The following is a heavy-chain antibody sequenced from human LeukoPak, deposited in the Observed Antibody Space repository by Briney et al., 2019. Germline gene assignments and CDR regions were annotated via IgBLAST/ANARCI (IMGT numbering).Heavy chain of an antibody. Sequence: SETLSLTCTVSGGSITNYNWNWIRQPPGKGLEWIGYISDSGSTHYNPSLQSRVTISVDTSKNQFSLRLSSVTASDTAVYYCARRRIGDLTIGSDTWFDPWGQGALVTVTS. V-gene: IGHV4-59*08. J-gene: IGHJ5*02. CDR3: ARRRIGDLTIGSDTWFDP. CDR2: ISDSGST. CDR1: GGSITNYN. D-gene: IGHD2-15*01.